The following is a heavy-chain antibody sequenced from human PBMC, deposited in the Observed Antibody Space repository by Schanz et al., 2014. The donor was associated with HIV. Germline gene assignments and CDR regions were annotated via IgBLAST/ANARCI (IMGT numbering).Heavy chain of an antibody. Sequence: EVQLMESGGGLVQPGRFLRLSCAASGFTLEDYAMHWVRQAPGKGLEWVSGMSWNRRRIGYGDAVKGRFTISRDNANNFVYLEMNGLRVEDTALYYCAKGIMGATEYYYGMDVWGQGTMVTVSS. CDR2: MSWNRRRI. CDR1: GFTLEDYA. J-gene: IGHJ6*02. CDR3: AKGIMGATEYYYGMDV. D-gene: IGHD1-26*01. V-gene: IGHV3-9*01.